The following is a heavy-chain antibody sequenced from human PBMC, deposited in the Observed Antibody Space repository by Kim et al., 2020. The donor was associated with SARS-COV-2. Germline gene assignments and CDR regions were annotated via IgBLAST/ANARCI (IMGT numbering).Heavy chain of an antibody. D-gene: IGHD6-13*01. Sequence: ASVKVSCKASGYTFTGYYMHWVRQAPGQGLEWMGWINPNSGGTNYAQKFQGRVTMTRDTSISTAYMELSRLRSDDTAVYYCARDQCSSSWYPIDYWGQGTLVTVSS. V-gene: IGHV1-2*02. J-gene: IGHJ4*02. CDR3: ARDQCSSSWYPIDY. CDR2: INPNSGGT. CDR1: GYTFTGYY.